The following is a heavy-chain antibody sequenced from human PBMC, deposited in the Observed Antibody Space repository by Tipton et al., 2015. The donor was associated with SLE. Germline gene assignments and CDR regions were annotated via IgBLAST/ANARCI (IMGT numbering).Heavy chain of an antibody. CDR1: GGSVSSGSYY. V-gene: IGHV4-61*09. CDR3: ARASPVGATND. D-gene: IGHD1-26*01. CDR2: MYTSGST. J-gene: IGHJ4*02. Sequence: TLSLTCTVSGGSVSSGSYYWSWIRQPAGKGLEWIGYMYTSGSTNYNPSLKSRVTISVDTSKNQFSLILSSVTAADTAVYYCARASPVGATNDWGQGTLVTVSS.